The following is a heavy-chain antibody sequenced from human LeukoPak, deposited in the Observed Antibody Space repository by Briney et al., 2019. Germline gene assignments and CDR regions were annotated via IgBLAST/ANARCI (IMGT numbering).Heavy chain of an antibody. CDR2: INPNSGGT. Sequence: ASVKVSCKASGYTFTGYYMHWVQQAPGQGLEWMGWINPNSGGTNYAQKFQGRVTMTRDTSISTAYMELSRLRSDDTAVYYCARDPYGGYDYGFDYRGQGTLVTVSS. V-gene: IGHV1-2*02. J-gene: IGHJ4*02. CDR3: ARDPYGGYDYGFDY. CDR1: GYTFTGYY. D-gene: IGHD5-12*01.